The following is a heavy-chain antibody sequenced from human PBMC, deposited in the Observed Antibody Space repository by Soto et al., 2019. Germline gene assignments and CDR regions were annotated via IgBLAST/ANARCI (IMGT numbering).Heavy chain of an antibody. D-gene: IGHD4-4*01. CDR1: GGSISSYY. V-gene: IGHV4-59*01. Sequence: PSETLSLTCTVSGGSISSYYWSWIRQPPGKGLEWIGYIYYSGSTNYNPSLKSRVTISVDTSKNQFSLKLSSVTAADTAVYYCAKDLIDYSNSYFDYWGQGTLVTVSS. J-gene: IGHJ4*02. CDR2: IYYSGST. CDR3: AKDLIDYSNSYFDY.